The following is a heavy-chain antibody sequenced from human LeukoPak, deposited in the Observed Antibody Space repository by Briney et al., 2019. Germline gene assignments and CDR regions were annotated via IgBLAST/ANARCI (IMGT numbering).Heavy chain of an antibody. Sequence: PGRSLRLSCTASGLTFGDHAMSWVRQAPGKGLEWVGFIRSKTYDETTEYAASVKGRFTISRDDSKSTAYLQMNSLKTEDTAVYYCAGTPRGYSYGFPDYWGQGALVTVSS. J-gene: IGHJ4*02. V-gene: IGHV3-49*04. CDR1: GLTFGDHA. D-gene: IGHD5-18*01. CDR2: IRSKTYDETT. CDR3: AGTPRGYSYGFPDY.